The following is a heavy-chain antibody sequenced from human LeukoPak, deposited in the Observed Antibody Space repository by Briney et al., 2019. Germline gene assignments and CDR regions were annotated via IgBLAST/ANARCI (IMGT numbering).Heavy chain of an antibody. CDR3: AKGSGFTSNYYIDY. Sequence: GGSLRLSCAASGFTFTSYAMNWVRQAPGKGLEWVSTITIGGASIYYADSVKGRFTISRHNSNNTLFLRMNSLRAEDTAIYYCAKGSGFTSNYYIDYWGQGSLVTVSS. CDR2: ITIGGASI. V-gene: IGHV3-23*01. CDR1: GFTFTSYA. J-gene: IGHJ4*02. D-gene: IGHD2-2*01.